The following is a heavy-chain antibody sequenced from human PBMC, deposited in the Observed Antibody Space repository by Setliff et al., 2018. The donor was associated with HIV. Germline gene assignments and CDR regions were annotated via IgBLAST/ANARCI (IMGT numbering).Heavy chain of an antibody. CDR2: IYHSGTT. CDR3: ARRLQFLEFLHGVGGLDV. D-gene: IGHD3-3*01. J-gene: IGHJ6*02. CDR1: GGSISSNW. V-gene: IGHV4-4*02. Sequence: LTCAVSGGSISSNWWSWVRQSPGKGLAWIGEIYHSGTTYYNPSLKSRVTISVDTSKNQFSLKLRSATAADTAVYYCARRLQFLEFLHGVGGLDVWGQGTTVTVSS.